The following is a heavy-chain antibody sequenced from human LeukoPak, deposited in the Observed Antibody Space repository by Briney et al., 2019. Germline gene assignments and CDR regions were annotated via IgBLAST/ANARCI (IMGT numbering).Heavy chain of an antibody. CDR1: GGSISNITNSNW. V-gene: IGHV4-4*02. CDR3: ARDPYYYSNGYWDY. D-gene: IGHD3-22*01. CDR2: IYHSGST. Sequence: SETLSLTCAVSGGSISNITNSNWWSWVRQPPGKGLEWIGEIYHSGSTNYNPSLKSRVTISVHKSKNQFSLKLSSVTAADTAVYYCARDPYYYSNGYWDYWGQGRLITVSS. J-gene: IGHJ4*02.